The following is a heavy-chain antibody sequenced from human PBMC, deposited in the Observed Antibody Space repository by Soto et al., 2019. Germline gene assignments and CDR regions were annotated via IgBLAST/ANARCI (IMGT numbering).Heavy chain of an antibody. CDR2: IYHSGST. V-gene: IGHV4-30-2*01. J-gene: IGHJ6*02. CDR3: ARSIAAAGTYYYYYGMGV. Sequence: TLSVSCAVSCGSIGSVGYSRICNRQPPGKGLEWIGYIYHSGSTHYNPSLKSRVTISVDRSKNQFSLKLSSVTAADTAVYYCARSIAAAGTYYYYYGMGVWGQGTTVTGYS. D-gene: IGHD6-13*01. CDR1: CGSIGSVGYS.